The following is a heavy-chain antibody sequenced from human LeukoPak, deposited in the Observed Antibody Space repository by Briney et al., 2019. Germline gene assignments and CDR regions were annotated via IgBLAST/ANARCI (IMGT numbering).Heavy chain of an antibody. CDR1: GGSISSSNW. D-gene: IGHD6-19*01. J-gene: IGHJ4*02. CDR2: IYHSGST. CDR3: AREIAVAGTWEYYFDY. Sequence: PSETLSLTCAVSGGSISSSNWWSWVRQPPGKGLEWIGEIYHSGSTNYNPSLKSRVTISVDKSKNQFSLKLSSVTAADTAVYYCAREIAVAGTWEYYFDYWGQGTLVTVSS. V-gene: IGHV4-4*02.